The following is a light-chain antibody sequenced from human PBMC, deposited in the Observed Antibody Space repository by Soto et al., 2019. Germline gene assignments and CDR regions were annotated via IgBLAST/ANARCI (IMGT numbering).Light chain of an antibody. CDR2: GAS. CDR1: QSVSSSY. J-gene: IGKJ5*01. V-gene: IGKV3D-20*02. CDR3: QQRSDWRIT. Sequence: EILVTQSPGTLXXSXXXXSXXXXXXSQSVSSSYLAWYQQKPGQAPRLLIYGASSRATGIPARFSGSGSGTDFTLTISSLEPEDFAVYYCQQRSDWRITFGQGTRLEIK.